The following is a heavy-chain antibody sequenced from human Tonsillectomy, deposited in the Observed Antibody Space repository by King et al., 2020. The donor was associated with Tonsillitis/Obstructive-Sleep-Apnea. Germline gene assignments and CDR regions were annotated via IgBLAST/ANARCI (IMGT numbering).Heavy chain of an antibody. CDR1: GFTFDSYA. CDR3: AKEMQLGKPFDY. Sequence: VQLVESGGGLVQPGGSLRLSCAASGFTFDSYAVSWVRQAPGKGLEWVSAVSASGAGTYYADSVKGRFTISRDKSKNTLYLQLNSLRAEDTAVYYCAKEMQLGKPFDYWGQGTPVTVSS. CDR2: VSASGAGT. J-gene: IGHJ4*02. D-gene: IGHD5-24*01. V-gene: IGHV3-23*04.